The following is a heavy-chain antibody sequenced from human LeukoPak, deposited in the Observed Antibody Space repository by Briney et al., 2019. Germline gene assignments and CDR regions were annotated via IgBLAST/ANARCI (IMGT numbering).Heavy chain of an antibody. D-gene: IGHD3-3*01. Sequence: SETLSLTCTVSGGSISSGGYYWSWIRQPPGKGLEWIAYIYYSGNYKYNPSLKSRVTISVDKSKNQFSLNLSSVTAADTAVYYCARANSIFGVITLDYWGQGTLVTVSS. CDR2: IYYSGNY. CDR1: GGSISSGGYY. CDR3: ARANSIFGVITLDY. J-gene: IGHJ4*02. V-gene: IGHV4-61*08.